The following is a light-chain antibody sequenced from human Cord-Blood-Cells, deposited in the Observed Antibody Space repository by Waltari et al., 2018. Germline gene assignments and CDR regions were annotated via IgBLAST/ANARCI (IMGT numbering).Light chain of an antibody. CDR2: LGS. CDR3: MQALQTPWT. V-gene: IGKV2-28*01. CDR1: QSLLHINGYNY. Sequence: EIVMTQSPLSLQLHPGEPAAITLMSRQSLLHINGYNYFEWHLQKPGQAPQLLIYLGSNRASGVPDRFSGSGSGTDFTLKISRVEDEDVGVYYCMQALQTPWTFGQGTKVEIK. J-gene: IGKJ1*01.